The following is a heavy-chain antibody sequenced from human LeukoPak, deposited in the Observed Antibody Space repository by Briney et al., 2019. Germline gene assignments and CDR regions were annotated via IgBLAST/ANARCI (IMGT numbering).Heavy chain of an antibody. CDR1: GFTFGDYA. D-gene: IGHD1-20*01. Sequence: PGRSLRLSCTASGFTFGDYAMSWVRQAPGKGLEWVGFIRSKAHGGTTEYAASVKGRFTISRDDSKSIAYLQMNSLKTEDTAVYYCTRDNWNDGVYAFDIWGQGTMVTVSS. CDR2: IRSKAHGGTT. J-gene: IGHJ3*02. CDR3: TRDNWNDGVYAFDI. V-gene: IGHV3-49*04.